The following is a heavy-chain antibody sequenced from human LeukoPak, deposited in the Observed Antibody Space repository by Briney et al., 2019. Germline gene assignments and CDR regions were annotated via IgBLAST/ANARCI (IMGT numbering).Heavy chain of an antibody. V-gene: IGHV1-69*02. CDR3: AWKGGDYFDY. CDR1: GGTFSSYT. J-gene: IGHJ4*02. D-gene: IGHD1-1*01. CDR2: IIPILGIA. Sequence: GASVKVSCKASGGTFSSYTISRVRQAPGQGLEWMGRIIPILGIANYAQMFQGRVTITADKSTSTAYMELSSLRSEDTAVYYCAWKGGDYFDYWGQGTLVTVSS.